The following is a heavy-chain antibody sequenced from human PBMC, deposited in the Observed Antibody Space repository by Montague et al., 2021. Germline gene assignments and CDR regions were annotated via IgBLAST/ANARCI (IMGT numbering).Heavy chain of an antibody. V-gene: IGHV4-59*01. CDR3: ARQGFYESGGFFI. Sequence: SETLSLTCSVSGDSISGWYWSWTRQPPGKGLEWIGSVFYSGATNYNPSLKSRVPMSTDTSKNQVSLKVNSVTAADTAVYYCARQGFYESGGFFIWGLGTMVTVSS. D-gene: IGHD3-22*01. J-gene: IGHJ4*02. CDR2: VFYSGAT. CDR1: GDSISGWY.